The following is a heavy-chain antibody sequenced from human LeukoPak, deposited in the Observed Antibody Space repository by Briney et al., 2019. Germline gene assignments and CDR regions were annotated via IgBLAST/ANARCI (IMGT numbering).Heavy chain of an antibody. CDR1: GYTFTGYY. D-gene: IGHD1-26*01. CDR3: ASPVGATRAGWYAFDI. Sequence: ASVKVSCKASGYTFTGYYMHWVRQAPGQGLEWMGWINPNSGGTNYAQKFQGRVTTTRDTSISTAYMELSRLRSDDTAVYYCASPVGATRAGWYAFDIWGQGTMVTVSS. J-gene: IGHJ3*02. V-gene: IGHV1-2*02. CDR2: INPNSGGT.